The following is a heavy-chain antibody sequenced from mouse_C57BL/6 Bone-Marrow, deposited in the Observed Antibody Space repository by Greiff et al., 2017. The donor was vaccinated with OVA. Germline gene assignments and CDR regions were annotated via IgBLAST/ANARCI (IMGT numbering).Heavy chain of an antibody. CDR2: IDPSDSYT. CDR1: GYTFTSYW. D-gene: IGHD1-1*01. J-gene: IGHJ1*03. CDR3: ARGTVVAPDWYFDV. Sequence: VQLQQPGAELVMPGASVKLSCKASGYTFTSYWMHWVKQRPGQGLEWIGEIDPSDSYTNYNQKFKGKSTLTVDKSSSTAYMQLSSLTSEDSAVYYCARGTVVAPDWYFDVWGTGTTVTVSS. V-gene: IGHV1-69*01.